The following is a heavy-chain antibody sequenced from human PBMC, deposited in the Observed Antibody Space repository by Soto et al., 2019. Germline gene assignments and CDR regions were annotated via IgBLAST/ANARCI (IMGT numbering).Heavy chain of an antibody. D-gene: IGHD1-1*01. CDR1: GGSMTSHY. J-gene: IGHJ2*01. CDR3: ARVWRRGWHFDL. V-gene: IGHV4-59*11. Sequence: QVQLQESGPGLVKPSETVSLTCKVAGGSMTSHYWSWIRQSPGKGLEWIGYVSNNGSPTYRPALKSRVIMSVDSSKNQLSLRLTSVTAADTAVYYCARVWRRGWHFDLWGRGSLVTVSS. CDR2: VSNNGSP.